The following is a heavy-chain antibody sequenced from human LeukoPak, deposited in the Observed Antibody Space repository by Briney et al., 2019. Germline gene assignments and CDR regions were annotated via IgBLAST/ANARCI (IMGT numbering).Heavy chain of an antibody. J-gene: IGHJ4*02. CDR2: IYYSGST. D-gene: IGHD3-10*01. Sequence: TASETLSLTCTVSGGSISISNYYWGWIRQPPGEGLEWIGTIYYSGSTYYNPSLKSRVTISVDTSKDQFSLKLSSVTAADTAVYYCARHARHYYGSGVYFDYWGQGTLVTVSS. CDR1: GGSISISNYY. CDR3: ARHARHYYGSGVYFDY. V-gene: IGHV4-39*01.